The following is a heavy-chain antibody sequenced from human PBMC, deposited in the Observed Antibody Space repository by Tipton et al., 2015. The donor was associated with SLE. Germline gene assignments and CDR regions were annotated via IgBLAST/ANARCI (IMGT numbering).Heavy chain of an antibody. Sequence: TLSLTCTVSGGSISSYYWSWIRQSPGKGLEWIGYIYYTGSTNYNPSLKSRVTISVDTSKNQFSLKLSSVTAADTAVYYCARQLNRASGDGYNYDAFDIWGQGTMVTVSS. CDR1: GGSISSYY. J-gene: IGHJ3*02. CDR3: ARQLNRASGDGYNYDAFDI. V-gene: IGHV4-59*01. D-gene: IGHD5-24*01. CDR2: IYYTGST.